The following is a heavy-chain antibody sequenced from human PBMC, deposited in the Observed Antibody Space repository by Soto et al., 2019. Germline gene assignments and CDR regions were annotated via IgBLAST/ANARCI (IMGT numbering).Heavy chain of an antibody. CDR2: IKQDGSEK. D-gene: IGHD4-17*01. Sequence: EVQLVESGGGLVQPGGSLRLSCAASGFTFSSDWMSWVRQAPGKGLEWVANIKQDGSEKYYVDSVKGRFTISRDNARNSLYLQMNSLRAEDTAVYYCARDAGTVDYWGQGTLVTVSS. CDR3: ARDAGTVDY. CDR1: GFTFSSDW. V-gene: IGHV3-7*03. J-gene: IGHJ4*02.